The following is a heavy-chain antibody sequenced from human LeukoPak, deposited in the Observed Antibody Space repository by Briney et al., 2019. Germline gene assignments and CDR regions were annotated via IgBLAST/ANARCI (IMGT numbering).Heavy chain of an antibody. D-gene: IGHD6-19*01. J-gene: IGHJ5*02. Sequence: GGSLRLSCAASGFTFSSYAMSWVRQAPGKGLEWVSAISGSGGGTYYADSVKGRFTISRDNSKNTLYLQMNSLRAEDTAVYYCAKGSYSSGWYRFDPWGQGTLVTVSS. CDR2: ISGSGGGT. CDR3: AKGSYSSGWYRFDP. V-gene: IGHV3-23*01. CDR1: GFTFSSYA.